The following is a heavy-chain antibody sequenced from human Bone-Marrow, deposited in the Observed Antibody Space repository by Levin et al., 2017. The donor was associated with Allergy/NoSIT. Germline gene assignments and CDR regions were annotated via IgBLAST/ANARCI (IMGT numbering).Heavy chain of an antibody. CDR3: ARDDSSGVFDH. D-gene: IGHD3-22*01. CDR2: MWYDGSDG. Sequence: LSLTCAASGFIFSDYGMHWVRQGPGKGLEWLSFMWYDGSDGYYAESLEGRFTISRDNSKSTFYLQIHSLRADDTAVYYCARDDSSGVFDHWGQGTLVSVSS. CDR1: GFIFSDYG. V-gene: IGHV3-33*01. J-gene: IGHJ4*02.